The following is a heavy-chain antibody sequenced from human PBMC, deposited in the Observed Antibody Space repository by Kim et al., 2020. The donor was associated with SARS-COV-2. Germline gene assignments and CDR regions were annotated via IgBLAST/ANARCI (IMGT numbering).Heavy chain of an antibody. D-gene: IGHD3-22*01. CDR3: ASHDSSGYYDY. Sequence: TYYNPSLKSRVTISVDTSKNQFALKLSAVTAADTAVYYCASHDSSGYYDYWGQGTLVTVSS. CDR2: T. V-gene: IGHV4-39*06. J-gene: IGHJ4*02.